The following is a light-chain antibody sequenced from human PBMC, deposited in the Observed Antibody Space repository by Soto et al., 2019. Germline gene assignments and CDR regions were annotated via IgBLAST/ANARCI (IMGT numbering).Light chain of an antibody. J-gene: IGKJ2*01. CDR3: QQSYTIPYT. CDR1: QSISTY. Sequence: DIQMTQSRSSLPASVGDRVTLTCRASQSISTYLNWYQQKPGKAPKRLIYAASSLQSGVPSRLSGSGSGTDFTLTISSLQPEDFATYNCQQSYTIPYTFGQGTKLEIK. V-gene: IGKV1-39*01. CDR2: AAS.